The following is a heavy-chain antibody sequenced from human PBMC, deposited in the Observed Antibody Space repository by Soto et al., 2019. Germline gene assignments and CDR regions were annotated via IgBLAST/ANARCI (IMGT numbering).Heavy chain of an antibody. Sequence: GGSLRLSCPASGFTFGDYAMSWVRQAPGKGLEWVGSIRSKTYGGTTDYGASVKGRFTISRDDPKSIAYLQMNSLKTEDTAVYYCTRQMGYYYGSGSSARYYYYGMDVWGQGTTVTVSS. V-gene: IGHV3-49*04. CDR2: IRSKTYGGTT. CDR3: TRQMGYYYGSGSSARYYYYGMDV. J-gene: IGHJ6*02. CDR1: GFTFGDYA. D-gene: IGHD3-10*01.